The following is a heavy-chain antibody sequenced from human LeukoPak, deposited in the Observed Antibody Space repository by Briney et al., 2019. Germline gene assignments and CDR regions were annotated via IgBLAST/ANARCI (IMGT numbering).Heavy chain of an antibody. J-gene: IGHJ4*02. CDR1: GFSLSTSGMR. Sequence: SGPALVKPTQTLTLTCTFSGFSLSTSGMRVSWIRQPPGKALEWLARIDWDDDKFYSTSLKTRLTISKDTSKNQVVLTMTNMDPVDTATYYCARMGLSSSAYYYDYWGQGTLVTVSS. D-gene: IGHD3-22*01. CDR2: IDWDDDK. CDR3: ARMGLSSSAYYYDY. V-gene: IGHV2-70*04.